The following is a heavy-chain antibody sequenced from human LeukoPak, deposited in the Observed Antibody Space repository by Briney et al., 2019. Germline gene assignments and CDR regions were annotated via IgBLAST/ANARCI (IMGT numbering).Heavy chain of an antibody. CDR1: GGSISSSSYY. CDR3: ARHMYYYDSSGFYQTEYFQH. V-gene: IGHV4-39*01. CDR2: IYYSGST. Sequence: PSETLSLTCTVSGGSISSSSYYWGWIRQPPGKGLEWIGSIYYSGSTYYNPSLKGRVTMSVDTSKNQFSLELSSVTAADTAVYYCARHMYYYDSSGFYQTEYFQHWGQGTLVTVSS. D-gene: IGHD3-22*01. J-gene: IGHJ1*01.